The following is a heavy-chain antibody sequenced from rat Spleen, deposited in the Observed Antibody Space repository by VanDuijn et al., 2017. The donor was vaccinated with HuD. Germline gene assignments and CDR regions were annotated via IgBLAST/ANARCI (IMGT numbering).Heavy chain of an antibody. CDR1: GFTFTRSA. CDR2: ISYDGSSS. J-gene: IGHJ2*01. Sequence: EVQLVESGGGSVQPGRSLKLSCAASGFTFTRSAMAWVRQAPTKGLEWVATISYDGSSSYYRDSVKGRYTISRDNAKSTLFLQMNSLRSEDTATYYCTRRRSHFDYWGQGVMVTVSS. V-gene: IGHV5-29*01. D-gene: IGHD1-11*01. CDR3: TRRRSHFDY.